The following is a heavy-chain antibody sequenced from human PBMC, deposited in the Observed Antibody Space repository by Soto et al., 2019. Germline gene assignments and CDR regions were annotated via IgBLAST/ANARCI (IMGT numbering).Heavy chain of an antibody. Sequence: GVLKISCAASGFTFSNFAMSWVRQAPGKGLERVLGISNTGGNTYYADSVKGRFTISRDNSKSTLYLQMNSLRVEDTAIYYCAKGGSRSRLRFLEGKYMEVWGKGTTVTAP. CDR2: ISNTGGNT. D-gene: IGHD3-3*01. V-gene: IGHV3-23*01. CDR1: GFTFSNFA. J-gene: IGHJ6*03. CDR3: AKGGSRSRLRFLEGKYMEV.